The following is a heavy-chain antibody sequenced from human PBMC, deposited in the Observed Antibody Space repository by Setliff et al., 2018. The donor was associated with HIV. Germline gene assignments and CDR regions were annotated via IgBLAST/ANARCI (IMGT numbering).Heavy chain of an antibody. CDR2: IHHSGST. Sequence: SETLSLTCTVSGGSISDSDFYWSWIRQHPGKALEWIGYIHHSGSTFYNPSLKSRVTMSVDTSKNQFSLKLRSVTAADTAVYFCATLRWLRSKHSDYWGQGILVTVSS. CDR1: GGSISDSDFY. V-gene: IGHV4-39*01. CDR3: ATLRWLRSKHSDY. D-gene: IGHD5-12*01. J-gene: IGHJ4*01.